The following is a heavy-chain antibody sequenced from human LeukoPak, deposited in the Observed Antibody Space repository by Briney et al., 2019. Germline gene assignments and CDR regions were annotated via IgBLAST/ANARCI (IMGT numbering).Heavy chain of an antibody. CDR1: GFTFSSYG. J-gene: IGHJ3*02. Sequence: GRPLRLSCAASGFTFSSYGMHWVRQAPGKGLEWVAVISYDGSNKYYADSVKGRFTISRDNSKNTLYLQMNSLRGEDTAVYYCARTEFYSGSYPLDAFDIWGQGTMVTVSS. D-gene: IGHD1-26*01. CDR3: ARTEFYSGSYPLDAFDI. CDR2: ISYDGSNK. V-gene: IGHV3-30*03.